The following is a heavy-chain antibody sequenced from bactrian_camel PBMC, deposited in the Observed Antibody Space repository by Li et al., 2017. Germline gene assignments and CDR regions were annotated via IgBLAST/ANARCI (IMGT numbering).Heavy chain of an antibody. Sequence: HVQLVESGGASVQAGGSLTLSCVASGYTYGDNCLAWFRQAPGEERKKVAGIYKPDGTTYYIDPVKGQFTISINKAENTVTLHMNSLEPEDTAVYYCAADPLYCSGDYCYPSALHYWGKGTQVTVS. D-gene: IGHD2*01. V-gene: IGHV3S63*01. CDR1: GYTYGDNC. CDR2: IYKPDGTT. J-gene: IGHJ7*01.